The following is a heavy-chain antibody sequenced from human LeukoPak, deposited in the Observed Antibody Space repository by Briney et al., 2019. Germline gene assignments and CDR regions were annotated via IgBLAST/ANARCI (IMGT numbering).Heavy chain of an antibody. Sequence: SVKVSCKASGGTFSSYAISWVRQAPGQRLEWMGGIIPIFGTANYAQKFQGRVTITADKSTSTAYMELSSLRSEDTAIYYCARDNSVGDNAWWFDPWGQGTLVTVSS. CDR3: ARDNSVGDNAWWFDP. J-gene: IGHJ5*02. CDR1: GGTFSSYA. V-gene: IGHV1-69*06. D-gene: IGHD1-26*01. CDR2: IIPIFGTA.